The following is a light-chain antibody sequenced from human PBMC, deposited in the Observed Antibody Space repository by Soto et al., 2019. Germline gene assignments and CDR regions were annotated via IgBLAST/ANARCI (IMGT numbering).Light chain of an antibody. Sequence: QSVLTQPASVSGSPGQSITISCTGTSSDVGGYNYVSWYQQHPGKAPKLMIYEVSNRPSGVSNRFSGSKSRNTASLTISGLQAEDVADYYCSSYTSSSTVVFGGGTKVTVL. CDR3: SSYTSSSTVV. J-gene: IGLJ2*01. V-gene: IGLV2-14*01. CDR2: EVS. CDR1: SSDVGGYNY.